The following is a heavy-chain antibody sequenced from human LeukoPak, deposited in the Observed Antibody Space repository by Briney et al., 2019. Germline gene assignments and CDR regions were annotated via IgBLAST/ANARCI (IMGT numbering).Heavy chain of an antibody. Sequence: PSETLSLTCTVSGGSISSYYWSCIRQPAGKGLEWIGRIYTSGSTNYNPSLKSRVTMSVDTSKNQCSLKLSSVTAADTAVYYCASGSVGQDFDYWGQGTLVTVSA. J-gene: IGHJ4*02. CDR3: ASGSVGQDFDY. D-gene: IGHD1-26*01. V-gene: IGHV4-4*07. CDR1: GGSISSYY. CDR2: IYTSGST.